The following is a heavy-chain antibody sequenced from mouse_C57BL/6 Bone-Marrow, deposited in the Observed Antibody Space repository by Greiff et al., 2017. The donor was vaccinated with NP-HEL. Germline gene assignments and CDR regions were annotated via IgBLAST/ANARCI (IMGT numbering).Heavy chain of an antibody. CDR1: GYTFTGYW. CDR2: ILPGSGST. V-gene: IGHV1-9*01. J-gene: IGHJ2*01. CDR3: ARSASYYYGSSWDFDY. Sequence: QVQLKQSGAELMKPGASVKLSCKATGYTFTGYWIEWVKQRPGHGLEWIGEILPGSGSTNYNEKFKGKATFTADTSSNTAYMQLSSLTTEDSAIYYCARSASYYYGSSWDFDYWGQGTTLTVSS. D-gene: IGHD1-1*01.